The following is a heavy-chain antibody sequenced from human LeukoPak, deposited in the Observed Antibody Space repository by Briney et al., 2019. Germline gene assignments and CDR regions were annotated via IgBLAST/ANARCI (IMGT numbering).Heavy chain of an antibody. CDR2: ISSSGSTI. V-gene: IGHV3-48*03. CDR1: GFTFSSYE. D-gene: IGHD1-20*01. J-gene: IGHJ4*02. CDR3: ARDKGGNWNPGRFY. Sequence: GGSLRLSCAASGFTFSSYEMNWVRQAPGKGLEWVSYISSSGSTIYYADSVKGRFTISRDNAKNSLYLQMNSLRAEDTAVYYCARDKGGNWNPGRFYWGQGTLVTVSS.